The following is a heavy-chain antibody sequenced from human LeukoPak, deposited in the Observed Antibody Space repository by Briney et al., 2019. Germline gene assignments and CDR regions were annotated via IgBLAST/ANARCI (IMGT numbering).Heavy chain of an antibody. CDR1: GFSFSNYW. J-gene: IGHJ5*02. CDR3: IRDFRSADL. CDR2: IYVDGRTT. Sequence: GGSLRLSCVASGFSFSNYWMHWVRQPPGKGLVWVSRIYVDGRTTNYADSVKGRFTISRDNAKNTVYLEMNSLSVEDTATYYCIRDFRSADLWGQGTLVTVTS. V-gene: IGHV3-74*01.